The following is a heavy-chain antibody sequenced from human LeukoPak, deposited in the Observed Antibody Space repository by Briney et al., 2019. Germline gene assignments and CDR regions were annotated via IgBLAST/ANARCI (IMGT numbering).Heavy chain of an antibody. CDR3: VRRTHSNYFFDY. D-gene: IGHD4-11*01. J-gene: IGHJ4*02. CDR2: ISGSGDSK. V-gene: IGHV3-11*01. Sequence: GWSLRLSCAASGFTFSDYYISWIRQAPGKGLEGVSDISGSGDSKFYADSVKGRFTISRDNAKKSLYLQMNSLRAEDTAVYYCVRRTHSNYFFDYWGQGTQVTVSS. CDR1: GFTFSDYY.